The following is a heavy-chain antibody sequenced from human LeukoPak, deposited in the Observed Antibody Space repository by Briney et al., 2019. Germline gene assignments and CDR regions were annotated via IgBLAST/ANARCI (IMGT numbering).Heavy chain of an antibody. Sequence: GGSLRLSXAASGFTFSSYAMHWVRQAPGKGLEYVSAISSNGGSTYYANSVKGRFTISRDNSKNTLYLQMGSLRAEDMAVYYCARSGTMVRGVINYFDYWGQGTLVTVSS. J-gene: IGHJ4*02. D-gene: IGHD3-10*01. V-gene: IGHV3-64*01. CDR3: ARSGTMVRGVINYFDY. CDR1: GFTFSSYA. CDR2: ISSNGGST.